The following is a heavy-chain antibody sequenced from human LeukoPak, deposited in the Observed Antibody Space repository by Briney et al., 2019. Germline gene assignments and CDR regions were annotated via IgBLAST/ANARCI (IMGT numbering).Heavy chain of an antibody. CDR2: ISCYNGNT. V-gene: IGHV1-18*01. D-gene: IGHD1-26*01. Sequence: ASVNVSCKASGYTFTSYGISWVRQAPGQGLEWMGWISCYNGNTNYPQKFQGRVTMTTDTSTSTAYIELRSLTSDDTAVYYCATALPTTPDYFDYWGEGTLVTVSS. CDR1: GYTFTSYG. CDR3: ATALPTTPDYFDY. J-gene: IGHJ4*02.